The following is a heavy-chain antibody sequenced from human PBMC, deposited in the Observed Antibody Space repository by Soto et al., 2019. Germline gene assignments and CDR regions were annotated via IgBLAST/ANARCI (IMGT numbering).Heavy chain of an antibody. CDR3: AYSSTPSHC. CDR1: GFTFSSYA. V-gene: IGHV3-23*01. D-gene: IGHD6-13*01. Sequence: EVQLLESGGGLVQPGGSLRLSCAASGFTFSSYAMSWVRQAPGKGLEWVSAISGSGGSTYYADSVKGRFTISRDNSKNTLSLQITSLRAEDTAVYSCAYSSTPSHCWGQGTLVTVSS. J-gene: IGHJ4*02. CDR2: ISGSGGST.